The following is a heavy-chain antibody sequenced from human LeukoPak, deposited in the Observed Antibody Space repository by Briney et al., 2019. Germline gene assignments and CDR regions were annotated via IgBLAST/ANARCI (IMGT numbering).Heavy chain of an antibody. D-gene: IGHD3-10*01. J-gene: IGHJ4*02. V-gene: IGHV4-39*07. CDR2: IYHSGST. CDR1: GGSISSSSHY. CDR3: ASSITMVRGAEDY. Sequence: SETLSLTCTVSGGSISSSSHYWGWIRQPPGKGLEWIGSIYHSGSTYYNPSLKSRVTISVDTSKNQFSLKLSSVTAADTAVYYCASSITMVRGAEDYWGQGTLVTVSS.